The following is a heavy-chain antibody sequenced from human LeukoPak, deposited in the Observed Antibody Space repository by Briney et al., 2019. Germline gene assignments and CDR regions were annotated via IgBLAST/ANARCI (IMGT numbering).Heavy chain of an antibody. CDR2: IYTSGST. Sequence: PSETLSLTCTVSGGSISSGSYYWSWIRQPAGKGLEWIGRIYTSGSTNYNPSLKSRVTISVDTSKNQFSLKLSSVTAADTAVYYCARVSIYCSSTSCLDYWGQGTLVTVSS. V-gene: IGHV4-61*02. D-gene: IGHD2-2*01. J-gene: IGHJ4*02. CDR3: ARVSIYCSSTSCLDY. CDR1: GGSISSGSYY.